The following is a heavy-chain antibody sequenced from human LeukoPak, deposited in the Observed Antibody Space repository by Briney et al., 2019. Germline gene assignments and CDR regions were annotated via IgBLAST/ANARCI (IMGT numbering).Heavy chain of an antibody. CDR3: ARGNGYSSGWYTRGDAFDI. J-gene: IGHJ3*02. CDR2: IYTSGST. D-gene: IGHD6-19*01. CDR1: GGSISSRRYY. Sequence: PSETLSLTCTVSGGSISSRRYYWSWIRQPAGKGLEWIGRIYTSGSTNYNPSLKSRVTMSVDTSKNQFSLKLSSVTAADTAVYYCARGNGYSSGWYTRGDAFDIWGQGTMVTVSS. V-gene: IGHV4-61*02.